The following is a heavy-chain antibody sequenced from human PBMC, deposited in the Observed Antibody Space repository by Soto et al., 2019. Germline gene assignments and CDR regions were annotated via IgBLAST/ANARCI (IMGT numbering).Heavy chain of an antibody. J-gene: IGHJ4*02. CDR3: ASSSASPGFSSAYPDDYHLDY. V-gene: IGHV3-72*01. CDR1: GLTFSVHY. D-gene: IGHD3-3*01. CDR2: TRNKANSYAT. Sequence: PGWCLGLSCAACGLTFSVHYMDWVRQAPGKGLEWVGRTRNKANSYATEYAASVEGRFTISRDDSKSSLYLQMNSLKTDDTAVYYCASSSASPGFSSAYPDDYHLDYWGPGTLVTVSS.